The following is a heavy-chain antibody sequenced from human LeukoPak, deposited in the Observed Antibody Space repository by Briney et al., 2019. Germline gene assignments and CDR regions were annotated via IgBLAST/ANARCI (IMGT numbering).Heavy chain of an antibody. J-gene: IGHJ3*02. V-gene: IGHV4-39*01. D-gene: IGHD6-19*01. CDR1: GGSISSSSYY. Sequence: PSETLSLTCTVSGGSISSSSYYWGWIRQPPGKGLEWIGSIYYSGSTYYNPSLKSRVTISVDTSKNQFSLKLSSVTAADTAVYYCARSVYSSGWYYSVCAFDIWGQGTMVTVSS. CDR2: IYYSGST. CDR3: ARSVYSSGWYYSVCAFDI.